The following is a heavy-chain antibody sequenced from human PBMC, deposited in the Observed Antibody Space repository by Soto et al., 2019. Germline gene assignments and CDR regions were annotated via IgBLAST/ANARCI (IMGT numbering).Heavy chain of an antibody. V-gene: IGHV6-1*01. CDR2: TYYRSKWYN. J-gene: IGHJ5*02. D-gene: IGHD6-19*01. Sequence: SQTLSLTCAISGDSVSSNSAAWNWIRQSPSRGLEWLGRTYYRSKWYNDYAVSVKSRITINPDTSKNQFSLQLNSVTPEDTAVYYCARGPSSRGWYGRPNNWFDPWGQGTLVTVYS. CDR3: ARGPSSRGWYGRPNNWFDP. CDR1: GDSVSSNSAA.